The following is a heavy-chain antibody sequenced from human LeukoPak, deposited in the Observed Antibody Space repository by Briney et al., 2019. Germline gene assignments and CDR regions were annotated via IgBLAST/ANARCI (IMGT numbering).Heavy chain of an antibody. J-gene: IGHJ6*03. D-gene: IGHD3-16*01. CDR2: IRYYGSNK. CDR3: ANDPGLEDYSYYYYMDV. Sequence: SCKASGYTFTSYYIHWGRHSPGKGRGVGAVIRYYGSNKYYSYSVKGRFTISRDNSKNTLYLQMNSLRAEDTAVYYCANDPGLEDYSYYYYMDVWGKGTTVTISS. V-gene: IGHV3-30*02. CDR1: GYTFTSYY.